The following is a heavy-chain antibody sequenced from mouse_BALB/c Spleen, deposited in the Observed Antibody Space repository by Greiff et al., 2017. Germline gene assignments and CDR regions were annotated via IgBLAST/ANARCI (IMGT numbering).Heavy chain of an antibody. D-gene: IGHD1-1*01. V-gene: IGHV5-9-3*01. J-gene: IGHJ4*01. CDR3: ARRGYYGSSYDYYYAMDY. Sequence: EVQLQESGGGLVKPGGSLKLSCAASGFTFSSYAMSWVRQTPEKRLEWVATISSGGSYTYYPDSVKGRFTISRDNAKNTLYLQMSSLRSEDTAMYYCARRGYYGSSYDYYYAMDYWGQGTSVTVSS. CDR1: GFTFSSYA. CDR2: ISSGGSYT.